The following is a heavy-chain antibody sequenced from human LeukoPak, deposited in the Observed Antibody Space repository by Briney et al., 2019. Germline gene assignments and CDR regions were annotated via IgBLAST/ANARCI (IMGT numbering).Heavy chain of an antibody. Sequence: PGRSLRLSCAASGFTFSSYGMHWVRQAPGKGLEWVAVISYDGSNKYYADSVKGRFTISRDNSKNTLYLQMNSLRAEDTAVYYCAKDLITMIVVNDAFDIWGQGTMVTVSS. CDR3: AKDLITMIVVNDAFDI. CDR2: ISYDGSNK. J-gene: IGHJ3*02. CDR1: GFTFSSYG. D-gene: IGHD3-22*01. V-gene: IGHV3-30*18.